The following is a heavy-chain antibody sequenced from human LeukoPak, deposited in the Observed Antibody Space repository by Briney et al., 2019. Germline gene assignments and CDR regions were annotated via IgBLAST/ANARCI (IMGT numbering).Heavy chain of an antibody. D-gene: IGHD2-2*01. CDR2: IYPSDSDT. J-gene: IGHJ4*02. V-gene: IGHV5-51*01. CDR3: TRTPRLVAHAFYFDQ. Sequence: KCGESLKISCKGFGYTFATYCIGWVRQMPGKGPEWMGTIYPSDSDTRYSPSFQGHVTISADKSITTAYLQWSSLKASDSAMYYCTRTPRLVAHAFYFDQWGRGTLVTVSS. CDR1: GYTFATYC.